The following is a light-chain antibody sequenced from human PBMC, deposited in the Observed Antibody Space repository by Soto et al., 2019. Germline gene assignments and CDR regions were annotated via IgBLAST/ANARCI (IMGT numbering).Light chain of an antibody. CDR2: KAS. CDR1: QTIDSW. CDR3: QQYHINSGT. J-gene: IGKJ1*01. V-gene: IGKV1-5*03. Sequence: DIQVTQSPSTLSASVGYRVTITFRASQTIDSWLAWYQQRPGKPPNLLIYKASTLASGVPSRFSGSGSRTEFTLTINSLQPDDFATYYCQQYHINSGTFGQGTKVDI.